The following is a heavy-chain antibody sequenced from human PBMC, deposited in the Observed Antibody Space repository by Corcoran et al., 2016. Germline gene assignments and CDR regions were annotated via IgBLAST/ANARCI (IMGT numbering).Heavy chain of an antibody. V-gene: IGHV1-69*01. CDR3: AGNNPYIQAYVSVYGMDV. D-gene: IGHD2-21*01. J-gene: IGHJ6*02. Sequence: QVQLVQSGAEVKKPGSSVTFSCMASGGTFSSYAISWVRQAPGQGLEWMGGIIPIFGTSNCAQKFQRRLTITADESTRTAFMELSSLRSEDKAVYYCAGNNPYIQAYVSVYGMDVWGQGTTVTVSS. CDR2: IIPIFGTS. CDR1: GGTFSSYA.